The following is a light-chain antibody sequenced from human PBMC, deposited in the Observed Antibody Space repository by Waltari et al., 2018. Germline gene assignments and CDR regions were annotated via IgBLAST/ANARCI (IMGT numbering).Light chain of an antibody. V-gene: IGLV7-46*01. CDR3: LLSYSGPWV. CDR1: TGAVTSGHY. Sequence: QAVVTQEPSLTVSPGGTVTLTCGSSTGAVTSGHYPYLFQQKPGQAPRTVIYDTTNKHAWTPARFSGSLLGGKAALTLSGAQPEDEAEYYCLLSYSGPWVFGGGTKLTVL. CDR2: DTT. J-gene: IGLJ3*02.